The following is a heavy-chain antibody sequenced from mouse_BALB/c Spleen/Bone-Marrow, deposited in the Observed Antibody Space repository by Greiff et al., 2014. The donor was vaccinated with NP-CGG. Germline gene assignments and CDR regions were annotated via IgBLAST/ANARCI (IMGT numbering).Heavy chain of an antibody. D-gene: IGHD2-10*02. CDR2: SRNKAKHYTT. CDR1: GFTFSDFY. CDR3: ARDVGYGNYFVY. J-gene: IGHJ3*01. Sequence: EVMLVESGGGLVQPGDSLRLSCATSGFTFSDFYMEWVRQPPGKRLEWIAASRNKAKHYTTEYNASVKGRFIVSRDTSQSILYLQMNALRAEDTAIYYCARDVGYGNYFVYWGQGTLVTVSA. V-gene: IGHV7-1*02.